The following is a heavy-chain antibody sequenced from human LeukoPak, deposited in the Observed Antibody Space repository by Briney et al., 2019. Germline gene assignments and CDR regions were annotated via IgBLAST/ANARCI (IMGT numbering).Heavy chain of an antibody. D-gene: IGHD1-26*01. Sequence: PGGSLRLSCAASGFTFSSYSMNWVRQAPGKGLEWVSSISSSSSYIYYADSVKGRFTISRDNAKNSLYLQMNSLGAEDTAVYYCARARRASGSYQGYWGQGTLVTVSS. J-gene: IGHJ4*02. CDR2: ISSSSSYI. CDR1: GFTFSSYS. V-gene: IGHV3-21*01. CDR3: ARARRASGSYQGY.